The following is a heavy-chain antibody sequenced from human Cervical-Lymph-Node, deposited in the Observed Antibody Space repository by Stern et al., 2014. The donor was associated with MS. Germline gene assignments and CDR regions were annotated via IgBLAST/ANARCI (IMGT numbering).Heavy chain of an antibody. D-gene: IGHD3-10*01. Sequence: VQLQESGPGFVKPSETLSLTCTVSGGSISSYYWSWIRQPPGKGLEWIGYIYYSGSNNYKPSLKRRVTTSVDTSTKTISLKLSPVTAADTAVYYCARGVRGVPFDPWGQGTLVTVSS. CDR1: GGSISSYY. J-gene: IGHJ5*02. CDR2: IYYSGSN. CDR3: ARGVRGVPFDP. V-gene: IGHV4-59*01.